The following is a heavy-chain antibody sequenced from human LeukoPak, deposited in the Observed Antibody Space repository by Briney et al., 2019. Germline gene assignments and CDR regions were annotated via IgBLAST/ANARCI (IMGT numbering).Heavy chain of an antibody. CDR3: ARDWAAARHYYYYYYMDV. CDR1: GYSFTSYW. Sequence: GESLKISCKGSGYSFTSYWIGWVRQMPGKGLEWMGIIYPGDSDTRYSPSFQGQVTISADKSISTAYLQWSSLKASDTAVYYCARDWAAARHYYYYYYMDVWGKGTTVTISS. J-gene: IGHJ6*03. D-gene: IGHD6-25*01. CDR2: IYPGDSDT. V-gene: IGHV5-51*01.